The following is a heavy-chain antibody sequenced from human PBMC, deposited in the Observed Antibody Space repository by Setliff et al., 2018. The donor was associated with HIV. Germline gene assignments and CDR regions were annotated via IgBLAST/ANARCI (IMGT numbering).Heavy chain of an antibody. Sequence: GASVKVSCKASGGTFSSYAISWVRQAPGQGLEWMGGINPILGIANYAQKFQGRVTITADESTSTAYMELSSLRSEDTAVYYCARDRGYDILTGFPGAFDIWGQGTMVTVSS. CDR2: INPILGIA. CDR1: GGTFSSYA. J-gene: IGHJ3*02. D-gene: IGHD3-9*01. V-gene: IGHV1-69*10. CDR3: ARDRGYDILTGFPGAFDI.